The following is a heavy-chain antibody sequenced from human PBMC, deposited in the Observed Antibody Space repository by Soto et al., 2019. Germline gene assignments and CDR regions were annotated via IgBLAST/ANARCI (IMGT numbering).Heavy chain of an antibody. D-gene: IGHD3-22*01. J-gene: IGHJ4*02. Sequence: SETLSLTCTVSGDSVSGGGYYWTWIQQPPGKGLEWIGYISFTGDTTYNPSLRSRVTIAMHTSKNQFSLKLTSATAADTALYYCSRVGHYYHSIIWGPGTLVTVSS. CDR3: SRVGHYYHSII. V-gene: IGHV4-61*08. CDR2: ISFTGDT. CDR1: GDSVSGGGYY.